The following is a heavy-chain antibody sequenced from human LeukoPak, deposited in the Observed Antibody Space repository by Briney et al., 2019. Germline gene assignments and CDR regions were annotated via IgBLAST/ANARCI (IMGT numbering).Heavy chain of an antibody. J-gene: IGHJ5*02. D-gene: IGHD4-17*01. CDR2: ISGSSSTI. Sequence: GGSLRLSCAASGFTFSSYSMNWVRQAPGKGLGWVSYISGSSSTIYYADSVKGRFTISRDNAKNSLFLQMNSLRAEDTAVYFCAKSNYGDFGWFDPWGQGALVIVSS. CDR1: GFTFSSYS. CDR3: AKSNYGDFGWFDP. V-gene: IGHV3-48*04.